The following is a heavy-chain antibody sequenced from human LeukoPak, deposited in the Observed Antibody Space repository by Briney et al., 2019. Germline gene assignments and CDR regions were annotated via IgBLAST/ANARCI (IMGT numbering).Heavy chain of an antibody. V-gene: IGHV4-31*03. D-gene: IGHD1/OR15-1a*01. CDR3: ARDRRIGEHDY. J-gene: IGHJ4*02. CDR2: IYYSGST. Sequence: SETLSLTCTVSVGSISSGCYYWSWIRQHPGKGPEWIGYIYYSGSTYYNPSLKSRVTISVDTSKNQFSLKLSSVTAADTAVYYCARDRRIGEHDYWGQGTLVTVSS. CDR1: VGSISSGCYY.